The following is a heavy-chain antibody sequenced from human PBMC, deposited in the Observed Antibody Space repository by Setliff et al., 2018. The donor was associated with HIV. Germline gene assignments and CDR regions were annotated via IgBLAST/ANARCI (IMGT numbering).Heavy chain of an antibody. CDR1: GNAFNGNR. D-gene: IGHD5-12*01. Sequence: GASVKVSCKASGNAFNGNRVHWVRQAPGQGLEWMGWINPNSGDTNYAQNFQGRVTMTRDTSISTAYMDLDRLGSDNTTVYYCARDPRFSGYAQAFDYWGQGSLVTVSS. CDR3: ARDPRFSGYAQAFDY. CDR2: INPNSGDT. V-gene: IGHV1-2*02. J-gene: IGHJ4*02.